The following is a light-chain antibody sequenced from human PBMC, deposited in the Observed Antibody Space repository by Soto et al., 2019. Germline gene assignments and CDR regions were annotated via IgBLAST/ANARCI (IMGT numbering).Light chain of an antibody. J-gene: IGLJ1*01. Sequence: QSALTQPRSVSGSPGQSVTISCTGNSSDVGGYNYVSWYQQHQGKAPKLMIYDVSKRPSGVPDRFSGSKSVSTASLTSSGLQDEDEADYYCCSYAGSYTYVFATGTKVTVL. CDR1: SSDVGGYNY. CDR2: DVS. CDR3: CSYAGSYTYV. V-gene: IGLV2-11*01.